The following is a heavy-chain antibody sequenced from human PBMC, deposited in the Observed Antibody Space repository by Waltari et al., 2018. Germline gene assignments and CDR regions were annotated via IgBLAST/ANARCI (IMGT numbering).Heavy chain of an antibody. CDR1: GYSISSGYY. CDR3: ARSASNFFDP. Sequence: QVQLQESGPGLVKPSETLSLICSVSGYSISSGYYWGWIRQPPGKGLEWLGSVFHSGTFYNPSLRSRVTISLDTSKNQFSLKVSSVTASDTAVYFCARSASNFFDPWGQGALVTVSS. J-gene: IGHJ5*02. CDR2: VFHSGT. V-gene: IGHV4-38-2*02. D-gene: IGHD3-3*01.